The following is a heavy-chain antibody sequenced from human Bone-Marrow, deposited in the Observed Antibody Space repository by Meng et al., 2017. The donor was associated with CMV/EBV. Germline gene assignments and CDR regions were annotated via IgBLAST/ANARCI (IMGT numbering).Heavy chain of an antibody. CDR3: ARGLHFNWFDP. CDR1: GFTFSSYW. V-gene: IGHV3-74*01. Sequence: LSFAASGFTFSSYWMPWVRQAPGKGLVWVSRINSDGSSTSYADSVKGRFTISRDNAKNTLYLQMNSLRAEDTAVYYCARGLHFNWFDPWGQGTLVTVSS. J-gene: IGHJ5*02. CDR2: INSDGSST.